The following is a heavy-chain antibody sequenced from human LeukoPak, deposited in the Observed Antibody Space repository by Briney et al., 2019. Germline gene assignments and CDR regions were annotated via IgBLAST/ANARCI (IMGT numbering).Heavy chain of an antibody. J-gene: IGHJ3*02. D-gene: IGHD6-13*01. V-gene: IGHV4-39*07. Sequence: SETLSLTCTVSGGSISSSSYYWGWIRQPPGKGLEWIGSIYYSGSTYYNPSLKSRVTISVDTSKNQFSLKLSSVTAADTAVYYCAREPSRGSSWYKMAFDIWGQGTMVTVSS. CDR3: AREPSRGSSWYKMAFDI. CDR1: GGSISSSSYY. CDR2: IYYSGST.